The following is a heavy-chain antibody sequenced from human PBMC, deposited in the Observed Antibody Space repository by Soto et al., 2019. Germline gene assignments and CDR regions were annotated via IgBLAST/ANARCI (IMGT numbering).Heavy chain of an antibody. Sequence: EVQLVESGGGLVQPGRSLRLSCAASGFTFDDYAMHWVRQAPGKGLEWVSGISWNSGSIGYADSVKGRFTISRDNAKNSLYLQMNSLRAEDTALYYCAKDSMVDYGDSSFDYWGQGTLVTVSS. J-gene: IGHJ4*02. CDR1: GFTFDDYA. D-gene: IGHD4-17*01. CDR2: ISWNSGSI. V-gene: IGHV3-9*01. CDR3: AKDSMVDYGDSSFDY.